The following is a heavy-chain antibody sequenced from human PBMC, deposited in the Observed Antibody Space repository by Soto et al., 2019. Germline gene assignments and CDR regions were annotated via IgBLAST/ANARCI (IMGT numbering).Heavy chain of an antibody. CDR1: GGTFSNYA. V-gene: IGHV1-69*01. D-gene: IGHD2-2*01. CDR3: AKSEYCSSTSCYRGEYYYYGMDV. CDR2: IIPIFGTA. Sequence: QVQLVQSGAEVKKPGSSVKVSCKASGGTFSNYAISWVRQAPGQGLEWMGGIIPIFGTANYAQKFQGRVTITADESTSTAYMELSSLRSEDTAVYYCAKSEYCSSTSCYRGEYYYYGMDVWGQGTTVTVSS. J-gene: IGHJ6*02.